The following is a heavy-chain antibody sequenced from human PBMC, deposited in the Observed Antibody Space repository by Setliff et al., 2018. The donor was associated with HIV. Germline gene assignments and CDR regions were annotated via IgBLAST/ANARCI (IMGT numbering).Heavy chain of an antibody. CDR1: GHAFTNYD. CDR2: MNPNSGVS. Sequence: ASVKVSCKPSGHAFTNYDIHWMRRATGQGLEWMGWMNPNSGVSGYALKFHDRVTMTRDTSITTAYMELSSLTSEDTAVYYCARGKGDGGVIITGGLDVWGQGTTVTVSS. V-gene: IGHV1-8*01. CDR3: ARGKGDGGVIITGGLDV. J-gene: IGHJ6*02. D-gene: IGHD3-10*01.